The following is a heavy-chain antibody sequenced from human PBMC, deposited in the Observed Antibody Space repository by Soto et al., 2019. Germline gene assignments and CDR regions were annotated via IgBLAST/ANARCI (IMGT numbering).Heavy chain of an antibody. J-gene: IGHJ4*02. CDR3: ARLGGYYQAFDN. CDR2: IKSKTDGGTT. CDR1: GFTFSNAW. D-gene: IGHD3-3*01. Sequence: PGGSLRLSCAASGFTFSNAWMSWVRQAPGKGLEWVGRIKSKTDGGTTDYAAPVKGRFTISRDDSKNTVYLQMDSLKTEDTAVYYCARLGGYYQAFDNWGQGTLVTVSS. V-gene: IGHV3-15*01.